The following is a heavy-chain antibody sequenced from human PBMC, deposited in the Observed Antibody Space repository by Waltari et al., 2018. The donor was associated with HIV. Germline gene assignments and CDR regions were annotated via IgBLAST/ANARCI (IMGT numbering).Heavy chain of an antibody. Sequence: QGELVESGGGVVQPGRSLRLSRATSRFTFRSDGLHWGRQAPGKGLEWVAVICYDGSNKYYADSVKGRFSISRDNSKNTLYLQMNSLRAEDTAVYFCARRGVLTYYYTMDVWGQGTTVTVSS. CDR3: ARRGVLTYYYTMDV. J-gene: IGHJ6*02. CDR1: RFTFRSDG. V-gene: IGHV3-33*01. CDR2: ICYDGSNK. D-gene: IGHD3-10*01.